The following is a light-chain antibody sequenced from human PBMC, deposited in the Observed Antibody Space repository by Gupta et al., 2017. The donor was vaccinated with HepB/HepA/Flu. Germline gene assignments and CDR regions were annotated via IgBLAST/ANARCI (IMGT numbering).Light chain of an antibody. J-gene: IGKJ1*01. CDR3: KQYGT. CDR1: QSISSW. V-gene: IGKV1-5*03. CDR2: KAS. Sequence: DIQMTQSPSTLSASVGDTVTITCRASQSISSWLAWYQQKPGKAPKLLIYKASTLESGVPSRFSGGGSGTEFTLTISSLQPDDFATYYCKQYGTFGQGTKVEI.